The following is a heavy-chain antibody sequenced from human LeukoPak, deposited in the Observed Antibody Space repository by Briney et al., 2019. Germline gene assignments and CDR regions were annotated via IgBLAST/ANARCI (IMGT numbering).Heavy chain of an antibody. D-gene: IGHD3-16*01. CDR1: GFTFSSYG. CDR3: AKDMGVYDYVWGNFDY. Sequence: GGSLRLSCAASGFTFSSYGMSWVRQAPGKGLEWVSAISGSGGSTYYADSVKGRFTISRDNSKNTLYLQMNSLRAEDTAVYYCAKDMGVYDYVWGNFDYWGQGTLVTVSS. V-gene: IGHV3-23*01. J-gene: IGHJ4*02. CDR2: ISGSGGST.